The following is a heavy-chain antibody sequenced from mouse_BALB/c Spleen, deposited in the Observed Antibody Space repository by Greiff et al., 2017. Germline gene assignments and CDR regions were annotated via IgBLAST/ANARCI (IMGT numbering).Heavy chain of an antibody. CDR1: GYTFTSYW. J-gene: IGHJ4*01. Sequence: VQLKQSGTVLARPGASVKMSCKASGYTFTSYWMHWVKQRPGQGLEWIGAIYPGNSDTSYNQKFKGKAKLTAVTSTSTAYMELSSLTNEDSAVYYCTRRGAYYDYTFYAMDYWGQGTSVTVSS. D-gene: IGHD2-4*01. CDR2: IYPGNSDT. CDR3: TRRGAYYDYTFYAMDY. V-gene: IGHV1-5*01.